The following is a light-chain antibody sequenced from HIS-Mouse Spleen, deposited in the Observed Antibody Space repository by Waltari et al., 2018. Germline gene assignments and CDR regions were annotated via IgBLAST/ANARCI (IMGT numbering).Light chain of an antibody. CDR2: GAS. CDR1: QSVSSSY. Sequence: EIVLTQSPGTLSLSPGERATLSCRASQSVSSSYLAWYQQKPGQAPRLLIEGASSRATGIPDRFSGSGSGTDFTLTISRLEPEDFAVYYCQQYGSSPQTFGQGTKLEIK. V-gene: IGKV3-20*01. CDR3: QQYGSSPQT. J-gene: IGKJ2*01.